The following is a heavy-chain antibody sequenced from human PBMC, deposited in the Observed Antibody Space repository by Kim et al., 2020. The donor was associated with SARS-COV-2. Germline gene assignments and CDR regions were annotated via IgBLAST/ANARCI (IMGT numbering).Heavy chain of an antibody. CDR3: ARVGVLRFLGYYYYGMDV. D-gene: IGHD3-3*01. Sequence: SRVTISVDTSKNQFSLKLSSVTAADTAVYYCARVGVLRFLGYYYYGMDVWGQGTTVTVSS. J-gene: IGHJ6*02. V-gene: IGHV4-34*01.